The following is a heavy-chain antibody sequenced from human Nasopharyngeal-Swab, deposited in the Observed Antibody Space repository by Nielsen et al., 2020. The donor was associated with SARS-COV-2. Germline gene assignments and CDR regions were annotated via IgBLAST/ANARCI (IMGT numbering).Heavy chain of an antibody. J-gene: IGHJ3*01. D-gene: IGHD3-16*01. CDR1: GFTLSYQW. Sequence: GESLKISCAASGFTLSYQWMGWVRQAQGKGLQWVADINQDGSEEVYVDSVKGRFTISRDNAKTSLYLQMNSLRAEDTAIYYCARDWGRAFDVWSQGTMVTVSS. CDR3: ARDWGRAFDV. CDR2: INQDGSEE. V-gene: IGHV3-7*01.